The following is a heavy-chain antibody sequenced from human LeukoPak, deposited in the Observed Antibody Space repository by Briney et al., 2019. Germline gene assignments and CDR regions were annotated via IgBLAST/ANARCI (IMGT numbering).Heavy chain of an antibody. D-gene: IGHD2-2*01. CDR2: LSGDGGST. Sequence: GGSLSLSCAASGFTFDDYDMHWVRHAPAKGLEGVSLLSGDGGSTYYADSVRGRFTISRDNSKNSLYLQMNSTTIDYTACYYSEKYGPTNSYASGDFPDYWGQGTLVTVSS. J-gene: IGHJ4*02. V-gene: IGHV3-43*02. CDR1: GFTFDDYD. CDR3: EKYGPTNSYASGDFPDY.